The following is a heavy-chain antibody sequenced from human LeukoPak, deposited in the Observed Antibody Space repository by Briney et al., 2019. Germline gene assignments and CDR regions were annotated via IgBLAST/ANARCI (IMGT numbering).Heavy chain of an antibody. CDR1: GFTFTNYA. D-gene: IGHD1-1*01. V-gene: IGHV3-23*01. CDR3: AKLVGTATTPTDY. CDR2: ISGSGSNT. Sequence: TGGSLRLSCAASGFTFTNYAMAWVRQAPRKGLEWVSVISGSGSNTDYADSVKGRFTISRDNSKNTLSLQMNSLRAEDTAIYYCAKLVGTATTPTDYWGQGTLVTVSS. J-gene: IGHJ4*02.